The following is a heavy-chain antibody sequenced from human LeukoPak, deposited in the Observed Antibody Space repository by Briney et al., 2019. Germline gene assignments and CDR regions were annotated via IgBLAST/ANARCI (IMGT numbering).Heavy chain of an antibody. J-gene: IGHJ4*02. CDR3: ARLNDYGDYDGAFDY. D-gene: IGHD4-17*01. CDR1: GGSISSYY. V-gene: IGHV4-4*07. Sequence: SETLSLTCTVSGGSISSYYWSWIRQTAGKGLEWIGRIYTSGSTNYNPSLKSRVTMSVDTSKNQFSLKLSSVTAADTAVYYCARLNDYGDYDGAFDYWGQGTLVTVPS. CDR2: IYTSGST.